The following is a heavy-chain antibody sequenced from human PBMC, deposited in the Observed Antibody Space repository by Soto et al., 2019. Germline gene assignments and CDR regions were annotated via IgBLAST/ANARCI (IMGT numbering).Heavy chain of an antibody. CDR2: IYWDDDK. V-gene: IGHV2-5*02. D-gene: IGHD3-3*01. CDR3: AHRRWNFGVVIEHYFDF. Sequence: QITLKESGPTLVKPTQTLTLTCTFSGFSLSTSGVGVGWIRQPPGKALEWLALIYWDDDKRYSPSLKSRLPISKDSSKTQVVLTMPNMGPVDTATYYCAHRRWNFGVVIEHYFDFWGQGTLVTVSS. CDR1: GFSLSTSGVG. J-gene: IGHJ4*02.